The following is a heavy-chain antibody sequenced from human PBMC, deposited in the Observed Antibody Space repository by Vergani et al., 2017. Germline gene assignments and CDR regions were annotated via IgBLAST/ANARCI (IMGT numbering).Heavy chain of an antibody. CDR1: GFIFSTCA. CDR2: ISASGAPT. CDR3: VKEKIDLGSYFFDS. D-gene: IGHD2/OR15-2a*01. Sequence: EVQLLESGGDLVQPGGSLRLSCTASGFIFSTCAMSWVRQAPGKGLEWVSGISASGAPTYYADSVKGRVTISRDNSKNTVFLQMHSLRAEDTAIYYCVKEKIDLGSYFFDSWCHGILVTVSS. V-gene: IGHV3-23*01. J-gene: IGHJ4*01.